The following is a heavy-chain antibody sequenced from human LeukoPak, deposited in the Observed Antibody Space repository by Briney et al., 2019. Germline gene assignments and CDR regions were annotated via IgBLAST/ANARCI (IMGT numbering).Heavy chain of an antibody. J-gene: IGHJ6*03. CDR2: IYYTGST. CDR1: GGSISSYY. CDR3: ARVVYSGYDFRGAMDV. D-gene: IGHD5-12*01. V-gene: IGHV4-59*01. Sequence: SETLSLTCTVSGGSISSYYWSWIRQPPGKGLEWIGYIYYTGSTNHNPSLKSRVTISLDTSKNQFSLKLSSVTAADTAVYYCARVVYSGYDFRGAMDVWGKGTTVTVSS.